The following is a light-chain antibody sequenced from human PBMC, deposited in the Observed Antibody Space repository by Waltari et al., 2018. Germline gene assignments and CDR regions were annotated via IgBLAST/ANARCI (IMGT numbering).Light chain of an antibody. CDR2: DVR. V-gene: IGLV2-14*03. CDR3: SSYTSSSTYV. CDR1: NSDVGGYNY. J-gene: IGLJ1*01. Sequence: QSVLTQPASVSGSPGQSITISCTGTNSDVGGYNYVSWYQQHPGKAPKLMIYDVRKRPSGVSKRFSGANSGNTAARNSSGLQAEDESDYYCSSYTSSSTYVFGTGTKVTVL.